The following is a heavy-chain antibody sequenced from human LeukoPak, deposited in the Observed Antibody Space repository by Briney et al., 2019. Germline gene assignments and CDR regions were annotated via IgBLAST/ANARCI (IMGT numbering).Heavy chain of an antibody. Sequence: SVKVSCKASGGTFSSYAISWVRQAPGQGLEWMGGIIPIFGTANYAQKCQGGVTITADESTSTAYMELSSLRSEDTAVYYCALGLDTAMVTYNYYYYGMDVWGQGTTVTVSS. V-gene: IGHV1-69*13. J-gene: IGHJ6*02. CDR2: IIPIFGTA. CDR3: ALGLDTAMVTYNYYYYGMDV. CDR1: GGTFSSYA. D-gene: IGHD5-18*01.